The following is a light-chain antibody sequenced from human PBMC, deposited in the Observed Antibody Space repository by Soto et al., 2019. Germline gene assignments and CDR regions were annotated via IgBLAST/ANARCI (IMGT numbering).Light chain of an antibody. J-gene: IGKJ1*01. CDR1: HDIRNY. V-gene: IGKV1-27*01. CDR3: QKYDTART. Sequence: DVQMTQSPSSLSASVGDRVTITCRARHDIRNYLAWYQHKPGQVPKLLIYAASTLQSGAPSRFSGSGYGTDFTLTISSLQPEDFATYYCQKYDTARTFGQGTKVEI. CDR2: AAS.